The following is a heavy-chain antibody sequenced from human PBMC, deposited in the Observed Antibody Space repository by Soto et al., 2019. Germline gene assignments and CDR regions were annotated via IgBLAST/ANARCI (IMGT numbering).Heavy chain of an antibody. J-gene: IGHJ4*02. Sequence: XETLSLTCAVSGDSISSSFWWSWVRQPPGKGLEWIGEIYHTESTVYNPSLKSRVTISLDKSKNQFSLNLDSVTAADTAVYYCARYDFGTFDYWGRGTLVTVSS. CDR2: IYHTEST. CDR1: GDSISSSFW. CDR3: ARYDFGTFDY. V-gene: IGHV4-4*02. D-gene: IGHD4-17*01.